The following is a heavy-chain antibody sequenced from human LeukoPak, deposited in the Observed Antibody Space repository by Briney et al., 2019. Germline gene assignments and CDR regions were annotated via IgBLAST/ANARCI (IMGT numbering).Heavy chain of an antibody. V-gene: IGHV3-74*01. D-gene: IGHD3-9*01. J-gene: IGHJ5*02. CDR1: GFTFSNYW. CDR2: IKGDGSHT. CDR3: VRDWDHFDFDA. Sequence: GGSLRLSCAASGFTFSNYWMHWVRQAPGKGLVWVSRIKGDGSHTIYADPVKGRFTISRDNAKNTLYLQMKSLRAEDTAVYYCVRDWDHFDFDAWGQGTLVTVSS.